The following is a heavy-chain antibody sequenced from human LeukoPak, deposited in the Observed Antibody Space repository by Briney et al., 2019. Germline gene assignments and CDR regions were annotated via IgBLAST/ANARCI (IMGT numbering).Heavy chain of an antibody. V-gene: IGHV3-11*01. CDR3: ARGQRGRDTPFDY. J-gene: IGHJ4*02. CDR2: ITKSGTIV. Sequence: KPGGSLRLSCAASGFIFSDYYMTWIRQAPGKGLEWITYITKSGTIVYYAASVDGRFTIPRDNAKNSLFLQMNSLRAEDTAVYYCARGQRGRDTPFDYWGQGTLVTVSS. D-gene: IGHD5-18*01. CDR1: GFIFSDYY.